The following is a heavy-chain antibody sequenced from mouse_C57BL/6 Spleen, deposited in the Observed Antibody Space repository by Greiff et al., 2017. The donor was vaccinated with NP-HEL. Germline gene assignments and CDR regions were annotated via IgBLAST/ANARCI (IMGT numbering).Heavy chain of an antibody. CDR2: INYDGSST. Sequence: DVHLVESEGGLVQPGSSMKLSCTASGFTFSDYYMAWVRQVPEKGLEWVANINYDGSSTYYLDSLKSRCIISRDNAKNILYLQMSSLKSEDTATYYCARRGYPYAMDNWGQGTSVTVSS. J-gene: IGHJ4*01. CDR3: ARRGYPYAMDN. CDR1: GFTFSDYY. V-gene: IGHV5-16*01.